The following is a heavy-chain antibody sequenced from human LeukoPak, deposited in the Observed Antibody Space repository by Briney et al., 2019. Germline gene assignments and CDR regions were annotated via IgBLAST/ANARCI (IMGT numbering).Heavy chain of an antibody. CDR1: GGSISSYY. V-gene: IGHV4-59*12. Sequence: SETLSLTCTVSGGSISSYYWNWIRQPPGKGLEWIGYIYYSGITNYNPSLKSRVTISVDTSESQFSLKLSSVTAADTAVYYCARGGAVAGYYFDYWGQGTLVTVSS. CDR3: ARGGAVAGYYFDY. CDR2: IYYSGIT. D-gene: IGHD6-19*01. J-gene: IGHJ4*02.